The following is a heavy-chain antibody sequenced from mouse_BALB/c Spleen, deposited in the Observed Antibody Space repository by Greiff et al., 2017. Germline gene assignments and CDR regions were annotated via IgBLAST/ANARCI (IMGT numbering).Heavy chain of an antibody. J-gene: IGHJ4*01. CDR3: AREGYGDAMDY. V-gene: IGHV3-6*02. CDR2: ISYDGSN. D-gene: IGHD2-2*01. Sequence: EVKLQESGPGLVKPSQSLSLTFSVTGYSITSGYYWNWIRQFPGNKLEWMGYISYDGSNNYNPSLKNRISITRDKSKNQFFLKLNSVTTEDTATYYGAREGYGDAMDYWGQGTAVTVSS. CDR1: GYSITSGYY.